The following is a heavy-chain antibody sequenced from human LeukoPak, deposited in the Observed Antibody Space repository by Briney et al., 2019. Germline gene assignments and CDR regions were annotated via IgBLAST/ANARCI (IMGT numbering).Heavy chain of an antibody. D-gene: IGHD3-10*01. Sequence: PGGSLRLSCAASGFTLSTYTMHWVRQAPGKGLEWVAVISFDGINKYYADSVKGRFTISRDNSKNTLYLQMNSLRVEDTAVYYCAKEGKVRGVNTYYFDFWGQGTLVTVSS. CDR1: GFTLSTYT. V-gene: IGHV3-30-3*01. J-gene: IGHJ4*02. CDR3: AKEGKVRGVNTYYFDF. CDR2: ISFDGINK.